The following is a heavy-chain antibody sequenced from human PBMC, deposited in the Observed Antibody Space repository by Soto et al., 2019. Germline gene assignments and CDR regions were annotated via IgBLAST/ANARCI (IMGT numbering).Heavy chain of an antibody. Sequence: ESGGGLVQPGGSLRLSCAASGFTFKNYWMSWVRQAPGKGLEWVANINQDGSEKDYVDSVKGRFTISRDNAENSLYLQMNSLRAEDTAVYYCARGKSSRYFDYWGQGTLVTVSS. D-gene: IGHD6-13*01. J-gene: IGHJ4*02. CDR2: INQDGSEK. CDR3: ARGKSSRYFDY. CDR1: GFTFKNYW. V-gene: IGHV3-7*01.